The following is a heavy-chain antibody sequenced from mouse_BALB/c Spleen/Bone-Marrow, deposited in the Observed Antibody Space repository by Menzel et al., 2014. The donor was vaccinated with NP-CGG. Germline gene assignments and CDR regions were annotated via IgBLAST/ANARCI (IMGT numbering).Heavy chain of an antibody. J-gene: IGHJ3*01. D-gene: IGHD2-4*01. Sequence: EVKVEESGGGLVKSGGSLKLSCAASGFSFNSYGMSWVRQTPEKRLEWVATISGGGSYTFYPDSVKGRFIISRDNAKNNLYLQLSSLRSEDTALYYCARHAYYDQTEVSFVYWGQGTLVTVSA. CDR3: ARHAYYDQTEVSFVY. CDR2: ISGGGSYT. V-gene: IGHV5-9-2*01. CDR1: GFSFNSYG.